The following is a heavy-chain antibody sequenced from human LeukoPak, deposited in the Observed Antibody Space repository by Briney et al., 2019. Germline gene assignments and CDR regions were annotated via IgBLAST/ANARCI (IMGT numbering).Heavy chain of an antibody. J-gene: IGHJ3*02. D-gene: IGHD6-13*01. CDR3: ARDPYSNFFGAFDI. Sequence: GGSVRLSCVASKFTFSSYWMSWVRQAPGKGLEWVANIKRDGSEEYYVDSVKGRFTISRDNAKNSLYLQMNSLSSEDTAVYYCARDPYSNFFGAFDIWGQGTMVTVSS. CDR1: KFTFSSYW. V-gene: IGHV3-7*04. CDR2: IKRDGSEE.